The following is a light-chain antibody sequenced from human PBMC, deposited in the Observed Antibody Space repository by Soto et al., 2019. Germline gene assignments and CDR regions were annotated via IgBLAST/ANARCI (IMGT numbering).Light chain of an antibody. V-gene: IGKV3-15*01. J-gene: IGKJ2*01. CDR2: RAS. CDR3: QEYENWPPYK. Sequence: THSPDTLSASLGEIVTLSCKASQSISPNLAWYQQRPGQAPRLLIHRASMRATGVPARFIGRGFGTEFTLTITKPQSEDFAVYFCQEYENWPPYKLGQGT. CDR1: QSISPN.